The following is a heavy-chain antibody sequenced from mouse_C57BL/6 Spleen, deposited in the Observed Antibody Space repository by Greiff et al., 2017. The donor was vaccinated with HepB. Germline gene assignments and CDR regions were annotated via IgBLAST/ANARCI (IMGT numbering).Heavy chain of an antibody. J-gene: IGHJ2*01. CDR1: GFTFSDYG. CDR3: ARGIYYYGNNYYFDC. V-gene: IGHV5-17*01. Sequence: EVKLMESGGGLVKPGGSLKLSCAASGFTFSDYGMHWVRQAPEKGLEWVAYISSGSSTIYYADTVKGRFTISRDNAKNTLFLQMTSLRSEDTAMYYCARGIYYYGNNYYFDCWGQGTTLSVSS. CDR2: ISSGSSTI. D-gene: IGHD1-1*01.